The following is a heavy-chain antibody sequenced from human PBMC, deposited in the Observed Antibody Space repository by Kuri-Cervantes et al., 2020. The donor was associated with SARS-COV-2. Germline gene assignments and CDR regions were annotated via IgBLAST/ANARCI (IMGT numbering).Heavy chain of an antibody. CDR1: GGSISSGDYY. D-gene: IGHD2-2*02. CDR3: ARVGGYCSSTSCYNHAFDI. Sequence: LRLSCTVSGGSISSGDYYWSWIRQPPGKGLEWIGYIYYSGSTYYNPSLKSRVTISVDTSKNQFSLKLSSVTAADTAVYYCARVGGYCSSTSCYNHAFDIWGQGTMVIVSS. J-gene: IGHJ3*02. CDR2: IYYSGST. V-gene: IGHV4-30-4*08.